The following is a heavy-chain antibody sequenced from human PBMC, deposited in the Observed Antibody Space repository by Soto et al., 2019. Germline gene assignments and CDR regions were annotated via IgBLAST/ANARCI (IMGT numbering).Heavy chain of an antibody. CDR2: ISTNGGST. CDR1: GFTFSIYA. D-gene: IGHD3-22*01. V-gene: IGHV3-64D*06. Sequence: GGSLRLSCSASGFTFSIYAMHWVRQAPGKGLEYVSSISTNGGSTDYADSVKGRFTISRDNSKNTVYLQMSSLRVEDTAVYYCAASRAYDSSDYSGFHYGMDVWGLGTTVTVSS. CDR3: AASRAYDSSDYSGFHYGMDV. J-gene: IGHJ6*02.